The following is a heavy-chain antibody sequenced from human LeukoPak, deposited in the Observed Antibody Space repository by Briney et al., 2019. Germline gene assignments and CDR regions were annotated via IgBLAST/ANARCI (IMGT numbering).Heavy chain of an antibody. CDR1: GYSFTTYW. D-gene: IGHD5-24*01. Sequence: GESLKLSCKGSGYSFTTYWIGWVRQKPGKGLEWMGIIYPGDSDTRYSPSFQGQVTISADKSISTAYVQWSSLKASDTAMYYCARVPAGRDGNNFVDYWGQGTLVTVSS. J-gene: IGHJ4*02. CDR2: IYPGDSDT. CDR3: ARVPAGRDGNNFVDY. V-gene: IGHV5-51*03.